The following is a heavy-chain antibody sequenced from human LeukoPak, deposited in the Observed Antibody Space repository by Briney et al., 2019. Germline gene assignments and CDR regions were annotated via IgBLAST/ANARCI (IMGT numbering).Heavy chain of an antibody. J-gene: IGHJ4*02. CDR3: AILRRDGYSTPFDS. Sequence: ASVKVSCKASGYTFTSYGISWVRQAPGQGLEWMGWISAYNGNTNYAQKLQGRVTMTTDTSTSTAYMELSSLRSEDTAVYYCAILRRDGYSTPFDSWGQGTLVTVSS. CDR1: GYTFTSYG. D-gene: IGHD5-24*01. V-gene: IGHV1-18*01. CDR2: ISAYNGNT.